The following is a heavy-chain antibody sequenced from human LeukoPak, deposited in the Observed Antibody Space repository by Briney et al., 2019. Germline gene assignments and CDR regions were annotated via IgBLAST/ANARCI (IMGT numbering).Heavy chain of an antibody. D-gene: IGHD4-17*01. J-gene: IGHJ4*02. V-gene: IGHV3-64*02. Sequence: GGSLRLSCAVSGFTFSSYAMHWVRQAPGKGLEYVSAISGNGRTTFYAASVKGRFTISRDNSKSTLYLQMGSLRGEDVAVYYCARINRDDYGDYASGYWGQGTLVTVSS. CDR3: ARINRDDYGDYASGY. CDR1: GFTFSSYA. CDR2: ISGNGRTT.